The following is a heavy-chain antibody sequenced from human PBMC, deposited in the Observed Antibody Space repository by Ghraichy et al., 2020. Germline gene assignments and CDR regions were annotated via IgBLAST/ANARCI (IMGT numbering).Heavy chain of an antibody. J-gene: IGHJ2*01. V-gene: IGHV3-21*01. D-gene: IGHD5-18*01. CDR1: GFTFSSYS. CDR2: ISSSSSYI. CDR3: ARDKRHVWIQLWLNWYFDL. Sequence: GSLRLSCAASGFTFSSYSMNWVRQAPGKGLEWVSSISSSSSYIYYADSVKGRFTISRDNAKNSLYLQMNSLRAEDTAVYYCARDKRHVWIQLWLNWYFDLCGRGTLVTVSS.